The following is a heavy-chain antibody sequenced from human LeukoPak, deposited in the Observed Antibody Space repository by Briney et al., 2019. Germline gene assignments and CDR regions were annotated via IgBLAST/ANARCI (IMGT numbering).Heavy chain of an antibody. J-gene: IGHJ6*03. CDR1: GYTLTSYD. V-gene: IGHV1-8*03. CDR2: MNPNSGNT. CDR3: ARETSQKGAHYMDV. Sequence: ASVKVSCKASGYTLTSYDINWVRQATGQGLEWMGWMNPNSGNTGYAQKFQGRVTITRNTSISTAYMELSSVTAADTAVYYCARETSQKGAHYMDVWGKGTTVTISS. D-gene: IGHD3-16*01.